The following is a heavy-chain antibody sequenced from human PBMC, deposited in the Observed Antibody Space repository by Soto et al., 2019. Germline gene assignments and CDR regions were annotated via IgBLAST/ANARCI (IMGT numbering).Heavy chain of an antibody. V-gene: IGHV4-61*01. D-gene: IGHD6-13*01. J-gene: IGHJ4*02. CDR1: GGSVSSSSYY. Sequence: SETLSLTCTVSGGSVSSSSYYWSWIRQPPGKGLEWIGYIYYSGSTNYNPSLKSRVTISVDTSKNQFSLKLSSVTAADTAVYYCAREQQTSDSSSWYSFDYWGQGTLVTVSS. CDR3: AREQQTSDSSSWYSFDY. CDR2: IYYSGST.